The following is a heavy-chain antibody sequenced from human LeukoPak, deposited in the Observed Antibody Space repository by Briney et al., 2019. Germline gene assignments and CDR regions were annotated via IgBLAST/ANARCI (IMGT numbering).Heavy chain of an antibody. D-gene: IGHD6-25*01. CDR2: ISGSGGGT. CDR3: AKIAYSSGWQYDY. V-gene: IGHV3-23*01. CDR1: GFTFSNYA. Sequence: GGSLRLSCAASGFTFSNYAMSWVRQAPEKGLEWVSGISGSGGGTYYADSVKGRLTVSRDNSKNTLYLQMNSLRAEDTAVYYCAKIAYSSGWQYDYWGQGTLVTVSS. J-gene: IGHJ4*02.